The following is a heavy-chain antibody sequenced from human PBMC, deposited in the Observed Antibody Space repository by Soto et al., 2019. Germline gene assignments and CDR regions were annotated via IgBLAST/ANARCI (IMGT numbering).Heavy chain of an antibody. CDR1: GFTFSSYW. D-gene: IGHD3-9*01. J-gene: IGHJ6*03. CDR3: ARDETEYYDILTGYYGVAYYYYMDV. CDR2: IKQDGSEK. Sequence: GSLRLSCAASGFTFSSYWMSWVRQAPGKGLEWVANIKQDGSEKYYVDSVKGRFTISRDNAKNSLYLQMNSLRAEDTAVYYCARDETEYYDILTGYYGVAYYYYMDVWGKGTTVTVSS. V-gene: IGHV3-7*01.